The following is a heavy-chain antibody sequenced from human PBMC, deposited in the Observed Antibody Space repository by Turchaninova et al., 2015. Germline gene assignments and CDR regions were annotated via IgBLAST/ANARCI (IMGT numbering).Heavy chain of an antibody. J-gene: IGHJ6*02. Sequence: QVQLVESGGGVVQPGRSLRLSCAASGFPFRSYRMHWVRQAQGKGLGWVAVIWCDGSYKYYADSVMGRFTISRDNSKNTLYLQMNGRRAEDTAVYYCARDLGIAAAGSSYGMDVWGQGTTVTVSS. V-gene: IGHV3-33*01. CDR3: ARDLGIAAAGSSYGMDV. CDR1: GFPFRSYR. D-gene: IGHD6-13*01. CDR2: IWCDGSYK.